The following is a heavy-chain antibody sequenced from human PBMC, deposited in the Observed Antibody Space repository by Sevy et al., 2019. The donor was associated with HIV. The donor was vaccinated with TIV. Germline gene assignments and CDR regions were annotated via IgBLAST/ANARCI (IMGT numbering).Heavy chain of an antibody. J-gene: IGHJ4*02. D-gene: IGHD3-10*01. CDR1: GFSFSSYA. Sequence: GSLRLSCAASGFSFSSYAMSWVRQTPGKGLEWVSAISGSGGSTYDADSVKGRFTISRDNSKNTLYLQMNSLRAEDTAVYYCAKGGYTMVRGVFDYWGQRTLVTVSS. V-gene: IGHV3-23*01. CDR3: AKGGYTMVRGVFDY. CDR2: ISGSGGST.